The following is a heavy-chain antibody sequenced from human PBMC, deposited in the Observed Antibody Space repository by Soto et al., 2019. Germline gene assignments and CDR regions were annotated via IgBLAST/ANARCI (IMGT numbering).Heavy chain of an antibody. CDR1: GFSISGYA. CDR3: ARNLSRGSNFSYYVDV. CDR2: ISSSSSAI. D-gene: IGHD3-22*01. J-gene: IGHJ6*03. V-gene: IGHV3-48*01. Sequence: EVQLVESGGGLVPPGGSLRLSCSASGFSISGYALNWVRQAPGKGPEWVSYISSSSSAIDYAGSVNGRFSISKDNGKNSPYLPMNSLKAADTSVYYCARNLSRGSNFSYYVDVWGTGTRVTGSS.